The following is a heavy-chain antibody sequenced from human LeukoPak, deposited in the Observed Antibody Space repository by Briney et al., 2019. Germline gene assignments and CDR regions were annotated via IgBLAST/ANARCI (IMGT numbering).Heavy chain of an antibody. CDR2: ISYSGRT. J-gene: IGHJ4*02. CDR3: ARLRAYYYDSSVYYNFDF. D-gene: IGHD3-22*01. Sequence: SETLSLTCTVSVGSTSSSSFYWGWIRQPPGKGLECIGRISYSGRTYYNPSLQSRVTISVDTSRNQFSLRLSSVTAADTAVYYCARLRAYYYDSSVYYNFDFWGQGTLVTVSS. CDR1: VGSTSSSSFY. V-gene: IGHV4-39*01.